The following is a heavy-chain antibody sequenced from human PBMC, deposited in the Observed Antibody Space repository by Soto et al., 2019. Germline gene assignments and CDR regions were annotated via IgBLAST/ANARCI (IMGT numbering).Heavy chain of an antibody. Sequence: VQLVQSGAEDRKPGASVKISCKPSGYTFTSYAVHWVRQAPGQRLEWMGWINAGNGNTKYSQRFQGRVNITWDTSASTAYMELSSLRSEDTAVYSCARDGWDYGIDYWGQGTLVTVSS. D-gene: IGHD4-17*01. CDR1: GYTFTSYA. CDR3: ARDGWDYGIDY. J-gene: IGHJ4*02. CDR2: INAGNGNT. V-gene: IGHV1-3*05.